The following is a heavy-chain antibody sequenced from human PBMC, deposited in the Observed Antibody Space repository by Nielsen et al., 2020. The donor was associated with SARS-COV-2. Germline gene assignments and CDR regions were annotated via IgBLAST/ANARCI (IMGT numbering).Heavy chain of an antibody. CDR3: AKEGNSGSAYDQ. V-gene: IGHV3-23*01. D-gene: IGHD1-26*01. J-gene: IGHJ5*02. CDR1: GLSVSDNN. CDR2: ISGSGGGT. Sequence: GGSLRLSCAVSGLSVSDNNMNWVRQAPGKGLEWVSTISGSGGGTYYADSVKGRFSISRDNSKNMLYLQMNSLRAEDTALYYCAKEGNSGSAYDQWGQGTLVTVSS.